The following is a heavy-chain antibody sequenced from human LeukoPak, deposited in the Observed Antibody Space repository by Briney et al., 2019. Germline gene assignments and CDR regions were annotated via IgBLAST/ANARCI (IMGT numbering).Heavy chain of an antibody. CDR3: ARVVVRGRKNYGMDV. D-gene: IGHD3-10*01. J-gene: IGHJ6*02. Sequence: SETLSLTCTVSGVSISSHYWNWIRQPPGKGLEWIGCIYYSGSTNYNPSLKSRVTISVDTSKNQFSLKLSSVTAEDTAVYYCARVVVRGRKNYGMDVWGQGTTVTVSS. V-gene: IGHV4-59*11. CDR1: GVSISSHY. CDR2: IYYSGST.